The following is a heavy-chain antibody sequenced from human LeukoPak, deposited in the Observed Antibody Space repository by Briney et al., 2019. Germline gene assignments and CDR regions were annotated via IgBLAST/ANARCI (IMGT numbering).Heavy chain of an antibody. CDR3: ARAPTWNYGMDV. J-gene: IGHJ6*02. Sequence: PSETLSLTCTVSGGSISNYYWSWIRQPAGKGLEWIGYIYYPGSTNYNPSLKSRVAISVDASKNQFSLKLSSVTAADTAVYHCARAPTWNYGMDVWGQGTTVTVSS. V-gene: IGHV4-59*01. CDR1: GGSISNYY. CDR2: IYYPGST. D-gene: IGHD2/OR15-2a*01.